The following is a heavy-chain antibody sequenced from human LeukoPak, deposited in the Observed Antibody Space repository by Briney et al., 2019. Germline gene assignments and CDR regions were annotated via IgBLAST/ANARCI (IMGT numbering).Heavy chain of an antibody. Sequence: ASVKASCKASGYTFTSYYMHWVRQAPGQGLEWMGIINPSAGSTSYAQKFQGRVTMTRDTSTSTVYMELSSLRSEDTAVYYCARGGGGRYSSGWYDDAFDIWGQGTMVTVSS. J-gene: IGHJ3*02. D-gene: IGHD6-19*01. CDR3: ARGGGGRYSSGWYDDAFDI. V-gene: IGHV1-46*01. CDR2: INPSAGST. CDR1: GYTFTSYY.